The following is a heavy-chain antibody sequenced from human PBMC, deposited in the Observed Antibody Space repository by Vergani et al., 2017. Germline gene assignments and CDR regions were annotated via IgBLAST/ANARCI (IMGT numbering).Heavy chain of an antibody. CDR3: AKDLFIALLIVVGSPLDY. D-gene: IGHD2-2*01. V-gene: IGHV3-23*01. J-gene: IGHJ4*02. CDR1: EFTFSNYA. CDR2: ISGSGGST. Sequence: EVQLLESGGGLVQPGGSLRLTCAASEFTFSNYAMNWVRQAPGKGLEWVSAISGSGGSTYYADSVKGRFTISRDNSKNTLYLQMNSLRAEDTAVYYCAKDLFIALLIVVGSPLDYWGQGTLVTVSS.